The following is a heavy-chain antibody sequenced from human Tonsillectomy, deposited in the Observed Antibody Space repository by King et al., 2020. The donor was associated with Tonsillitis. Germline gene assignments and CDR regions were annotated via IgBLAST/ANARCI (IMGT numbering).Heavy chain of an antibody. D-gene: IGHD3-22*01. Sequence: QLVQSGPEVKKPGTSVKVSCKASGVTFTSSAMQWVRQARGQRLEWIGWIVVGSGNTNYAQKFQERVTITRDMSTSTAYMELSSLRSEDTAVYYCAAEVRHYYDSSNNENWGQGTLVTVSS. CDR2: IVVGSGNT. CDR1: GVTFTSSA. CDR3: AAEVRHYYDSSNNEN. J-gene: IGHJ4*02. V-gene: IGHV1-58*02.